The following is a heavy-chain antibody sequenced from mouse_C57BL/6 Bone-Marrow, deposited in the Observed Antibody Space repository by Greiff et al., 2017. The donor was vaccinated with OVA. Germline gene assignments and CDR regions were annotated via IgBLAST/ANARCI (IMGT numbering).Heavy chain of an antibody. CDR2: INSDGGST. D-gene: IGHD3-2*02. Sequence: EVMLVESGGGLVQPGESLKLSCESNEYEFPSHDMSWVRKTPEKRLELVAAINSDGGSTYYPDTMERRFIISSDNTKKTLYLQMSSLRSEDTALYYCARHEGVSSGPYYFDYWGQGTTLTVSS. CDR3: ARHEGVSSGPYYFDY. J-gene: IGHJ2*01. CDR1: EYEFPSHD. V-gene: IGHV5-2*03.